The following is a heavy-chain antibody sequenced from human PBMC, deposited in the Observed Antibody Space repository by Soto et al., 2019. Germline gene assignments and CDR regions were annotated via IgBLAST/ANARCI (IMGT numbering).Heavy chain of an antibody. CDR2: IRGDGSEK. CDR3: GRDEVRNGVGV. CDR1: GFTFSDFW. V-gene: IGHV3-7*01. Sequence: PGGSLRLSCEASGFTFSDFWRSWVRQAPGKGLECVANIRGDGSEKRYVDSVRGRFTISRDNAKNSVYLQMNSLRGDDTALYYCGRDEVRNGVGVWGQGTTVTVYS. J-gene: IGHJ6*02.